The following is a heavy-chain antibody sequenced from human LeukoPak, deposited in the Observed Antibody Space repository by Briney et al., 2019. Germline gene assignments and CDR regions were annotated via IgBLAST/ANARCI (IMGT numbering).Heavy chain of an antibody. CDR2: ISSSSSYI. CDR3: ARGGSIANPQLSGALDY. Sequence: PSETLSLTCAVSGGSISSSNWWSWVRQAPGKGLEWVSSISSSSSYIYYADSVKGRFTISRDNAKNSLYLQMNSLRAEDTAVYYCARGGSIANPQLSGALDYWGQGTLVTVSS. D-gene: IGHD6-6*01. V-gene: IGHV3-21*01. CDR1: GGSISSSN. J-gene: IGHJ4*02.